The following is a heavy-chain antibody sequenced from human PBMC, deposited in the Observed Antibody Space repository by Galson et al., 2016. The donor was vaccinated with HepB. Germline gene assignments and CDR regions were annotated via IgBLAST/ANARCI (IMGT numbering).Heavy chain of an antibody. J-gene: IGHJ1*01. CDR2: ISSSSGYI. V-gene: IGHV3-21*01. D-gene: IGHD2-2*01. Sequence: SLRLSCAASGLFFSSYSMNWVRQAPGKGLEWVSSISSSSGYIYYADSVKGRFTISRDNAKNSLYLQMHSLRVEDTAVYYCARQGSPTTREYFQHWGQGTLVTVSS. CDR3: ARQGSPTTREYFQH. CDR1: GLFFSSYS.